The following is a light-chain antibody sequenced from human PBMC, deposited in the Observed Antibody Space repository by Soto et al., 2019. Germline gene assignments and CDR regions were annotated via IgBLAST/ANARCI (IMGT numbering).Light chain of an antibody. Sequence: QSVLTQPPSASGTTGQRVTISCSGSSSNIGSNTVNWYQQLPGTAHKLLIYSNNQRPSGVPDRFSGSKSGTSASLAISGLQSEDEADYYCAAWDDSLNGFVVFGGGTKLTVL. CDR3: AAWDDSLNGFVV. CDR1: SSNIGSNT. CDR2: SNN. V-gene: IGLV1-44*01. J-gene: IGLJ2*01.